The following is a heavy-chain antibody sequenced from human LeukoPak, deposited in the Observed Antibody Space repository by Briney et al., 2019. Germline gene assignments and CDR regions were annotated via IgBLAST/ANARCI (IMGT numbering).Heavy chain of an antibody. D-gene: IGHD3-22*01. V-gene: IGHV4-59*01. J-gene: IGHJ3*02. CDR3: AREYYYDSSGYRSRAFDT. CDR2: IYYSGST. CDR1: GGSISSYY. Sequence: SETLSLTCTVSGGSISSYYWSWIRQPPGKGLEWIGYIYYSGSTNYNPSLKSRVTISVDTSKNQFSLKLSSVTAADTAVYYCAREYYYDSSGYRSRAFDTWGQGTMVTVSP.